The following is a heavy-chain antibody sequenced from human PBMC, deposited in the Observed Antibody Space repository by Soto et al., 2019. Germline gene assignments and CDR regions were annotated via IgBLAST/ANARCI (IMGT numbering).Heavy chain of an antibody. CDR2: MNPNSGNT. CDR3: ARAVAATEYYYYYYMDV. CDR1: GYTFTSYD. Sequence: GASVKVSCKASGYTFTSYDINWVRLATGQGLEWMGWMNPNSGNTGYAQKFQGRVTMTRNTSISTAYMELSSLRSEDTAVYYCARAVAATEYYYYYYMDVWGKGTTVTVSS. D-gene: IGHD2-15*01. J-gene: IGHJ6*03. V-gene: IGHV1-8*01.